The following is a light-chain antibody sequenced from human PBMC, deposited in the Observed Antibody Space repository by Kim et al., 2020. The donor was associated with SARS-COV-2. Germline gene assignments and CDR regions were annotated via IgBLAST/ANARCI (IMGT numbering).Light chain of an antibody. J-gene: IGKJ1*01. V-gene: IGKV2-28*01. Sequence: PASFSCRSSQSLLYSDGHNYLSWYVQKPGQSPQVLIYLGSNRASGVPDRFSGSGSGTDFTLKISKVEAEDVGIYYCMQALQLPLTFGQGTKVEIK. CDR1: QSLLYSDGHNY. CDR2: LGS. CDR3: MQALQLPLT.